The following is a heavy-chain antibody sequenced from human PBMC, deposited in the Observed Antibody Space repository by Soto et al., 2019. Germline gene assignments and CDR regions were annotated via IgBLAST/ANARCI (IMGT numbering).Heavy chain of an antibody. D-gene: IGHD6-19*01. V-gene: IGHV4-59*01. J-gene: IGHJ4*02. Sequence: SETLSLTCSVSGASIRTYFWSWIRQPPGKGLEWIGYISYSGSTTYYNPSLKSRVTMSADTSKNQFSLRLNSVTAADTAVYYCAALYSSGWYVFFWGQGTLVTVSS. CDR1: GASIRTYF. CDR3: AALYSSGWYVFF. CDR2: ISYSGST.